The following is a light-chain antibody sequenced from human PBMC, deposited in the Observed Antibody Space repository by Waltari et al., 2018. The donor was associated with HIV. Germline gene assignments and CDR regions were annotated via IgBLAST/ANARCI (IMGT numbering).Light chain of an antibody. Sequence: EIVLTQSLGTLSLSPGERATLSCRASQILPSNYLAWYLHKPGQAPRLLIYGASCRATGIPDRFSGSGSGTDFTLTISRLEPEDFATYFCQQYGSSATFGPGTKVDI. V-gene: IGKV3-20*01. CDR1: QILPSNY. CDR2: GAS. J-gene: IGKJ3*01. CDR3: QQYGSSAT.